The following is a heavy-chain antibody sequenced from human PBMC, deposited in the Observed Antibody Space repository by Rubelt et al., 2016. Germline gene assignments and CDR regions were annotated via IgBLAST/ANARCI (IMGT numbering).Heavy chain of an antibody. D-gene: IGHD7-27*01. CDR3: ARNWGFDY. V-gene: IGHV3-66*01. CDR1: GFTVSSNY. Sequence: EVQLVESGGGLVQPGGSLRLSCAASGFTVSSNYMSWVRQAPGTGLEWVSVFYSGGSTYYADSVKGKFTISRANSKNTLYLQMNSVRAEDTAVYYCARNWGFDYWGQGTLVTVSS. CDR2: FYSGGST. J-gene: IGHJ4*02.